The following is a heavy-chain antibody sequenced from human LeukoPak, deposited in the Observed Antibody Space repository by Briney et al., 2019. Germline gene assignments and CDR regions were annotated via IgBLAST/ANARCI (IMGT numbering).Heavy chain of an antibody. CDR1: GFTFSSYG. D-gene: IGHD2-8*02. CDR2: ISYDGSNK. CDR3: ATGPFDY. Sequence: GRSLRLSCAASGFTFSSYGMHWVRQAPGKGLEWVAVISYDGSNKYYADSVKGRFTISRDNSKNTLYLQMNSLRAEDTAVYYCATGPFDYWGQGTVVIVSS. V-gene: IGHV3-30*03. J-gene: IGHJ4*02.